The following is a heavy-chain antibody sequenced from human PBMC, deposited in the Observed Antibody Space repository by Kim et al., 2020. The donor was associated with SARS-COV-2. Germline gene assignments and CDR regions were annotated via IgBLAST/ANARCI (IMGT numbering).Heavy chain of an antibody. CDR1: GGSIRGHY. Sequence: SETLSLTCSVSGGSIRGHYWNWIRQPPGKGLEWIEYIHYSGTTNYNPSLRSRVTISLDTSRNQFSLKLSSVTATDTAVYYCARTFQGADWGEGNLGSVSS. CDR3: ARTFQGAD. V-gene: IGHV4-59*08. J-gene: IGHJ4*02. CDR2: IHYSGTT. D-gene: IGHD3-16*01.